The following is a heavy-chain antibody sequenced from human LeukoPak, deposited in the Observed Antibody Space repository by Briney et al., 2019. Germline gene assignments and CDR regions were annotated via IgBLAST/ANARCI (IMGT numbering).Heavy chain of an antibody. CDR1: GGSFSSYT. CDR3: ARDDADSAYADGDY. D-gene: IGHD5-12*01. V-gene: IGHV1-69*04. Sequence: SVKVSCKASGGSFSSYTISWVRQAPGQGLEWMGRIIPLLGIANYAQKFQGRVTIIADKSTSTAYMELSSLRSEDTAVYYCARDDADSAYADGDYWGQGTLVTVSS. CDR2: IIPLLGIA. J-gene: IGHJ4*02.